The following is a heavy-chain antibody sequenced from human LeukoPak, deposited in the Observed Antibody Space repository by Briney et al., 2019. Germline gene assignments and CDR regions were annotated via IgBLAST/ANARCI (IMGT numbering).Heavy chain of an antibody. CDR3: ATPSSGYYLADAFDI. V-gene: IGHV1-24*01. D-gene: IGHD3-22*01. CDR1: GYTLTELS. J-gene: IGHJ3*02. CDR2: FDPEDGET. Sequence: ASVKVSCKVSGYTLTELSMHWVRQAPGKGLEWMGGFDPEDGETIYAQKFQGRVTMTEDTSTDTAHMELSSLRSEDTAVYYCATPSSGYYLADAFDIWGQGTMVTVSS.